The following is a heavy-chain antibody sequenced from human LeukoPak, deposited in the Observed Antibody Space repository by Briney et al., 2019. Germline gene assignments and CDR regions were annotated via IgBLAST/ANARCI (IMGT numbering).Heavy chain of an antibody. Sequence: PSETLSLTCTVSGGSISTYYWSWIRQPPGKGLEWIGYIYYSGSTNYNPSLKSRVTISVDTSKNQLSLNLNSVTAADTAVYYCARSVTMPADYWGQGTLVTVSS. V-gene: IGHV4-59*01. J-gene: IGHJ4*02. CDR2: IYYSGST. CDR3: ARSVTMPADY. D-gene: IGHD3-10*01. CDR1: GGSISTYY.